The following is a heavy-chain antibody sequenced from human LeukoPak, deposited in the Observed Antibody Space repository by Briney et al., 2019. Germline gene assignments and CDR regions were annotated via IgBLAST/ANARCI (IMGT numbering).Heavy chain of an antibody. J-gene: IGHJ3*02. D-gene: IGHD1-26*01. Sequence: ASVKVSCKASGYTFTSYGISWVRQAPGQGLEWMGWISAYNGNTNYAPKLQGRVTMTTDTSTSTTYMELRSLKSDDTAVYYCARDPSWSSSATRDAFDIWGQGTMVTVSS. CDR2: ISAYNGNT. CDR1: GYTFTSYG. V-gene: IGHV1-18*01. CDR3: ARDPSWSSSATRDAFDI.